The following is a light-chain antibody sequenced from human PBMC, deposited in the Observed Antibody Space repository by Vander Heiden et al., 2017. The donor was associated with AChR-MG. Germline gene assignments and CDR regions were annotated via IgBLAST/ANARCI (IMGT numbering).Light chain of an antibody. CDR1: QSVSSSY. J-gene: IGKJ1*01. Sequence: EIVLTQSPGTLSLSPGERATLSCRASQSVSSSYLAWYQQKPGQAPRLLIYGASSRATGIQDRFSGSGSGTDFTLTISRLEPEDFAVYYCQQLGTFGQGTKVEIK. CDR2: GAS. CDR3: QQLGT. V-gene: IGKV3-20*01.